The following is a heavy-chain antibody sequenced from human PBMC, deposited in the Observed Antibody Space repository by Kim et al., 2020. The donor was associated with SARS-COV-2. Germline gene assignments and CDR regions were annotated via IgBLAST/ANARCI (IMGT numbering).Heavy chain of an antibody. CDR3: AKAQVLGSYYFDY. J-gene: IGHJ4*02. Sequence: AESVKGQFPISRDNSKNTLYLQMNSLRAEDTAVYYCAKAQVLGSYYFDYWGQGTLVTVSS. D-gene: IGHD3-16*01. V-gene: IGHV3-23*01.